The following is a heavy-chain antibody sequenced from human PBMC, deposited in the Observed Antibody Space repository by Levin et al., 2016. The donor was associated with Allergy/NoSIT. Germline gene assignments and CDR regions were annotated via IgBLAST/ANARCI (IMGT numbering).Heavy chain of an antibody. CDR3: ARVKQLAPDYYYYYMDV. CDR1: GYTLTELS. Sequence: ASVKVSCKVSGYTLTELSMHWVRQAPGKGLEWMGGFDPEDGETIYAQKLQGRVTMTTDTSTSTAYMELRSLRSDDTAVYYCARVKQLAPDYYYYYMDVWGKGTTVTVSS. CDR2: FDPEDGET. J-gene: IGHJ6*03. D-gene: IGHD6-6*01. V-gene: IGHV1-24*01.